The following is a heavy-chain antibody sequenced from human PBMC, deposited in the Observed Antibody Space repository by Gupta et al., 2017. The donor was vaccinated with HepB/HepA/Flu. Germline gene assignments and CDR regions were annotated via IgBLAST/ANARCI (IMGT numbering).Heavy chain of an antibody. CDR2: IIPIFGTA. D-gene: IGHD2-2*02. CDR1: GGTFSSYA. Sequence: QVQLVQSGAEVKKPGSSVKVSCKASGGTFSSYAISWVRQAPGQGLEWMGGIIPIFGTANYAQKFQGRVTITADKSTSTAYMELSSLRSEDTAVYYCAGSGTIVVVPDAISATHMDVWGKGTTVTVSS. V-gene: IGHV1-69*06. CDR3: AGSGTIVVVPDAISATHMDV. J-gene: IGHJ6*03.